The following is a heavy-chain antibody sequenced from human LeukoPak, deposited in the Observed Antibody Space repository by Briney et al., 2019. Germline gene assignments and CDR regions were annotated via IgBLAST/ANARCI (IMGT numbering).Heavy chain of an antibody. CDR3: ARAMGGAGTVTDY. Sequence: SETLSLTCTVTGGSIKSYYWSWIRQPPGKGLEWIGQIYYSGSTNYNPSLKSRVTISLDTSKNQFSLKLNSVTAADTAVYYCARAMGGAGTVTDYWGQGTLVTVSS. J-gene: IGHJ4*02. CDR2: IYYSGST. D-gene: IGHD6-13*01. V-gene: IGHV4-59*01. CDR1: GGSIKSYY.